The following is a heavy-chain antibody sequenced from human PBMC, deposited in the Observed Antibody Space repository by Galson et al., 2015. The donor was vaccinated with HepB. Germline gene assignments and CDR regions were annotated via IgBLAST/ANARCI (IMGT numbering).Heavy chain of an antibody. CDR1: GYTFTSYY. CDR3: ARDSGSSAFDY. D-gene: IGHD1-26*01. J-gene: IGHJ4*02. CDR2: IIPILGIA. V-gene: IGHV1-46*01. Sequence: SVKVSCKASGYTFTSYYIHWVRQAPGQGLEWMGRIIPILGIANYAQKFQGRVTMTRDTSTSTVYMGLSSLRSEDTAVYYCARDSGSSAFDYWGQGTLVTVSS.